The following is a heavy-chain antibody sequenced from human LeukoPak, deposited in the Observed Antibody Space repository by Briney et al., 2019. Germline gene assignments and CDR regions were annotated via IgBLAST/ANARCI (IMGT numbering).Heavy chain of an antibody. CDR3: VRHVGSSRYYFDY. J-gene: IGHJ4*02. CDR1: GGTVSSYY. CDR2: IHSSGST. D-gene: IGHD6-13*01. Sequence: SETLSLTCTVSGGTVSSYYWNWIRQPPGKGLEWIAYIHSSGSTKYNPSLKSRVTISVDTSKNQFSLKLTSVTAADTAVYYCVRHVGSSRYYFDYWGQGTLVTVSS. V-gene: IGHV4-59*08.